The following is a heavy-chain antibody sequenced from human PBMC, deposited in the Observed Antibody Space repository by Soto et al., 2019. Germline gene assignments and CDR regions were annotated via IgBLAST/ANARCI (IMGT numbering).Heavy chain of an antibody. J-gene: IGHJ5*02. D-gene: IGHD3-10*01. Sequence: PSETLSLTCTVSGVSISTGGYYWSWIRQHPGKGLEWIGSIYYSGTTYYNPSLKSRLTISVDTSKNQFSLKLSSVTAADTAVYYCARGNYFGTGSYYNWFDPWGQGTLVTVS. CDR2: IYYSGTT. V-gene: IGHV4-31*03. CDR1: GVSISTGGYY. CDR3: ARGNYFGTGSYYNWFDP.